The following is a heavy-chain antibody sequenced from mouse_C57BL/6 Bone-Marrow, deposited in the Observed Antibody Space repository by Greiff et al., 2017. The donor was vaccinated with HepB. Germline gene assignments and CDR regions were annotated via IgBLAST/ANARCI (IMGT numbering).Heavy chain of an antibody. Sequence: DVHLVESGGDLVKPGGSLKLSCAASGFTFSSYGMSWVRQTPDKRLEWVATISSGGSYTYYPDSVKGRFTISRDNAKNTLYLQMSSLKSEDTAMYYCARFGVTTVVFDYWGQGTTLTVSS. CDR1: GFTFSSYG. V-gene: IGHV5-6*01. CDR2: ISSGGSYT. CDR3: ARFGVTTVVFDY. J-gene: IGHJ2*01. D-gene: IGHD1-1*01.